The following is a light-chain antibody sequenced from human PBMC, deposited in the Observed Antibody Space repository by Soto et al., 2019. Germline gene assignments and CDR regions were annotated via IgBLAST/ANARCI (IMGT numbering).Light chain of an antibody. CDR1: QSINRN. J-gene: IGKJ4*01. V-gene: IGKV1-39*01. CDR2: AAS. Sequence: DLQMTQSPSSLSASVGDRVTITCRASQSINRNLNWYQQKAGKAPKLLIYAASSLQSGVPSRFSGSGSGTDFTLTISSLQPEDVATYYCQQSFSLPRLTFGGGTKVEI. CDR3: QQSFSLPRLT.